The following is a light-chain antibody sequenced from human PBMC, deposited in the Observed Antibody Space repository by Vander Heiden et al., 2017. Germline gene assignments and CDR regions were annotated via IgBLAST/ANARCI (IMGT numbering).Light chain of an antibody. V-gene: IGKV1-33*01. Sequence: DIQMTQSPSSLSASVGDRVTITCQASQDISNYLNWYQQKPGKAPKLLIYDASNLETGVPSRFSGSGSGTDFTFTISSLQPEDIATYYCQQDDNFLFTFGPGTKVDIK. J-gene: IGKJ3*01. CDR1: QDISNY. CDR3: QQDDNFLFT. CDR2: DAS.